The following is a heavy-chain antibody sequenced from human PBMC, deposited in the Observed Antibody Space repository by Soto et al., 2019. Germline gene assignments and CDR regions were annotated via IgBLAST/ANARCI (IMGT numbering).Heavy chain of an antibody. Sequence: GGSLRLSCAASGFTFDDYAMHWVRQAPGKGMEWVSGISWNSVSIGYADSVKGRSTISRDNAKNSLYLQMNSLRAEDMALYYCAKGGYDLWAGRFDPWGQGTLVTVSS. CDR2: ISWNSVSI. CDR3: AKGGYDLWAGRFDP. D-gene: IGHD5-12*01. CDR1: GFTFDDYA. J-gene: IGHJ5*02. V-gene: IGHV3-9*03.